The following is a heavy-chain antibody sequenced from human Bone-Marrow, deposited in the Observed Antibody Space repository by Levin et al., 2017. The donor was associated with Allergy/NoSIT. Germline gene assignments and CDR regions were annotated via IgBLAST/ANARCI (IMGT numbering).Heavy chain of an antibody. CDR2: ISPSDNTT. V-gene: IGHV3-11*01. CDR3: ARENYEAFDI. CDR1: GFTFRNYY. J-gene: IGHJ3*02. D-gene: IGHD5-24*01. Sequence: PGGSLRLSCAASGFTFRNYYMSWMRQAPGKGLEWVSYISPSDNTTYFADSVKGRFTISGDNAKNSVYLQMNSLRAEDTAVYYCARENYEAFDIWGQGTMVTVSS.